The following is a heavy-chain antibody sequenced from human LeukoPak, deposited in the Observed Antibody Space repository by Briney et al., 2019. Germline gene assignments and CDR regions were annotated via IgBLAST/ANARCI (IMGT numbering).Heavy chain of an antibody. Sequence: GGSLRLSCAASGFTFSSYEMNWVRQAPGKGLEWVSYISSSSSYIYYADSVKGRFAISRDNAKNSLYLQMNSLRAEDTAVYYCARGYSSSWHHYYYYMDVWGKGTTVTVSS. V-gene: IGHV3-21*05. CDR1: GFTFSSYE. CDR2: ISSSSSYI. D-gene: IGHD6-13*01. J-gene: IGHJ6*03. CDR3: ARGYSSSWHHYYYYMDV.